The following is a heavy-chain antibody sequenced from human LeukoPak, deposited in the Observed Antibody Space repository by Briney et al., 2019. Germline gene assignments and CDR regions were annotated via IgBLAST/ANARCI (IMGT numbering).Heavy chain of an antibody. D-gene: IGHD3-10*01. V-gene: IGHV4-59*01. J-gene: IGHJ5*02. CDR2: IYYSRST. Sequence: SETLSLTCTVSGGSISSYYWSWIRQPPGKGLEWIGYIYYSRSTNYNPSLKSRVTISVDTSKNQFSLKLSSVTAADTAVYYCARGWFGDLNWFDPWGQGTLVTVSS. CDR1: GGSISSYY. CDR3: ARGWFGDLNWFDP.